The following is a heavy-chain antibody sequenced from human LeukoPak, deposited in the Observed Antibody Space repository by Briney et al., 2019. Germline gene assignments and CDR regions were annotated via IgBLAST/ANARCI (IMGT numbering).Heavy chain of an antibody. CDR3: ARGYDSSGYYYYFDY. J-gene: IGHJ4*02. CDR2: MYYSGST. V-gene: IGHV4-61*01. CDR1: GGSVTSGSYY. Sequence: SETLSLTCTVSGGSVTSGSYYWSWIRQPPGKGLEWIGYMYYSGSTYYNPSLKSRVTISVDRSKNQFSLKLSSVTAADTAVYYCARGYDSSGYYYYFDYWGQGTLVTVSS. D-gene: IGHD3-22*01.